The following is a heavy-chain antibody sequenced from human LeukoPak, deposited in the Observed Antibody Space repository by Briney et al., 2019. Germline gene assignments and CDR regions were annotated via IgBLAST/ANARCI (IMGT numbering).Heavy chain of an antibody. Sequence: ASVKVSCKASGYTFTSYYMHWVRQAPGQGLEWMGIINPSGGSTSYAQKFQGRVTMTRDTSTSTVYMELSSLRSEDTAVYYCARDLSPRGGLYYFDSWDQGTLVTVSS. CDR2: INPSGGST. J-gene: IGHJ4*02. V-gene: IGHV1-46*01. CDR1: GYTFTSYY. D-gene: IGHD3-16*01. CDR3: ARDLSPRGGLYYFDS.